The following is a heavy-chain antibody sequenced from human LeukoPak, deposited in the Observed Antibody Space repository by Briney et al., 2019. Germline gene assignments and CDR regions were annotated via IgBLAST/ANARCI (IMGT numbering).Heavy chain of an antibody. CDR2: MNPSSGNT. CDR1: GCTFTSYD. J-gene: IGHJ4*02. Sequence: GGSLKVSCTASGCTFTSYDINWVRQAPGQGLEWMGLMNPSSGNTDYAQKFQGRFTMTRNTSISTAYMELNSLRSEDTAVYYCASPSVSSSPYYFDYWGQGTLVTVSS. D-gene: IGHD6-13*01. V-gene: IGHV1-8*01. CDR3: ASPSVSSSPYYFDY.